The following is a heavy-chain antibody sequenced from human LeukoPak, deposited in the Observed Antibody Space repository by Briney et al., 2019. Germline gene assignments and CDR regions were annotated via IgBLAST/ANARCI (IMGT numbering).Heavy chain of an antibody. CDR3: AKTDVGSGYYPSYFDY. V-gene: IGHV3-30*02. Sequence: PGGSLRLSCAASGFTFSKYGMHWVRQAPGKGLEWVTFIRYDGSDKYYTDSVKGRFTISRDNSKNTLYLQMNSLRAEDTAVYYCAKTDVGSGYYPSYFDYWGQGTLVTVSS. J-gene: IGHJ4*02. D-gene: IGHD3-22*01. CDR2: IRYDGSDK. CDR1: GFTFSKYG.